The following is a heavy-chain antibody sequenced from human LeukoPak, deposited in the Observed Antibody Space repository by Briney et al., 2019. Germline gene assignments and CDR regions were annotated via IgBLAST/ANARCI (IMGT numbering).Heavy chain of an antibody. V-gene: IGHV4-39*07. CDR1: GGSIRSSYYY. J-gene: IGHJ6*02. CDR3: ARGGTGWDDAYYYYYYGMDV. CDR2: IYDSGST. D-gene: IGHD1-1*01. Sequence: PSETLSLTCTVSGGSIRSSYYYWGWIRQPPGKGLEWIGSIYDSGSTYYNPSLKSRVTISVDTSKNQFSLKLSSVTAADTAVYYCARGGTGWDDAYYYYYYGMDVWGQGTTVTVSS.